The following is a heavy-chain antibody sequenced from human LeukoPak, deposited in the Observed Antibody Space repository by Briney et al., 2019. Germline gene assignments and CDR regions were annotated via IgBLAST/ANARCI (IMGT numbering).Heavy chain of an antibody. D-gene: IGHD6-19*01. CDR2: INLNTGGT. V-gene: IGHV1-2*06. CDR1: GYIFTAYW. Sequence: ASVKVSCKASGYIFTAYWMHWVRQAPGQGLEWMGRINLNTGGTNHAQKFQGRVTMTRDTSISTAYMDLSSLKSDDTAVYYCARGGTGYSSGWYDEWVRWAIDYWGQGTLVTVSS. CDR3: ARGGTGYSSGWYDEWVRWAIDY. J-gene: IGHJ4*02.